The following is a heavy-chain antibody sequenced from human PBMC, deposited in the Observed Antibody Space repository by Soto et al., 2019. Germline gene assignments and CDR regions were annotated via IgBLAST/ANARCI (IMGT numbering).Heavy chain of an antibody. V-gene: IGHV5-10-1*01. CDR1: GYSFTSYW. CDR3: ARLGYYDSSGYRGYFDY. Sequence: PGESLKISCKGSGYSFTSYWISWVRQMPGKGLEWMGRIDPSDSYTNYSRSFQGRVTISADKSIITAYLQWSSLKASATAMYYCARLGYYDSSGYRGYFDYWGQGTLVTVSS. CDR2: IDPSDSYT. J-gene: IGHJ4*02. D-gene: IGHD3-22*01.